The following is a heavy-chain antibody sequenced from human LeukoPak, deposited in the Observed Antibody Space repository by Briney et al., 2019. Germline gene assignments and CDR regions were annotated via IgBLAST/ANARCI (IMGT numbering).Heavy chain of an antibody. V-gene: IGHV4-59*08. J-gene: IGHJ5*02. Sequence: PSETLSLTCSLSSGSIASYYWSWVRQPPGKGLEWMGYISYTGTTVYNASLKGRLTLSIDTSKNQFSLSLNSVTAADTAFYYCARLNIDPSGWYGNWFDPWGRGTLVTVS. CDR3: ARLNIDPSGWYGNWFDP. D-gene: IGHD6-19*01. CDR2: ISYTGTT. CDR1: SGSIASYY.